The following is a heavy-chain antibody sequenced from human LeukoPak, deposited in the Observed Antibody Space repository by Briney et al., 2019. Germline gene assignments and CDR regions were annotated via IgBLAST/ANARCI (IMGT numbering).Heavy chain of an antibody. Sequence: ASVKVSCKASGYTFTSYDINWVPQATGQGLEWMGWMNPNSGNTGYAQKFQGRVTITRNTSISTAYMELSSLRSEDTAVYYCARGRQFPDAFDIWGQGTMVTVSS. CDR2: MNPNSGNT. D-gene: IGHD5-24*01. CDR3: ARGRQFPDAFDI. V-gene: IGHV1-8*03. CDR1: GYTFTSYD. J-gene: IGHJ3*02.